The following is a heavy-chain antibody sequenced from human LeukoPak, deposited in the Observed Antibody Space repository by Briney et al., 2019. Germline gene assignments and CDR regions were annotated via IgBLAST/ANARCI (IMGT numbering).Heavy chain of an antibody. D-gene: IGHD4-4*01. Sequence: ASVKVSCKASGYIFRNYGVSWVRQAPGQGLEWMGWISGQNDNTDYAQKFQGRVTMTKDTSTSTAYMGLRSLRSDDTAVYYCARIDYSNHHYWGQGTPVAVSS. CDR3: ARIDYSNHHY. CDR2: ISGQNDNT. V-gene: IGHV1-18*01. J-gene: IGHJ4*02. CDR1: GYIFRNYG.